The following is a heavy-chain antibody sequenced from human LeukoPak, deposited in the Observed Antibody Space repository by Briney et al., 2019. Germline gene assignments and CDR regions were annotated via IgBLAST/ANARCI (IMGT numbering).Heavy chain of an antibody. J-gene: IGHJ6*02. Sequence: GGSLRLSCAASGFIFGRDSMNWVRQAPGKGLEWVGFIRSKAYGGTTEYAASVKGRFTISRDDSKSIAYLQMYSLKTEDTAVYYCTRDRSWPSSYGMDVWGQGTTVTVSS. V-gene: IGHV3-49*04. D-gene: IGHD3-10*01. CDR3: TRDRSWPSSYGMDV. CDR2: IRSKAYGGTT. CDR1: GFIFGRDS.